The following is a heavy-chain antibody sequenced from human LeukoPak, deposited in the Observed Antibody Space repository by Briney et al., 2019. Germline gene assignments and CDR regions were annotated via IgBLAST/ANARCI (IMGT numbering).Heavy chain of an antibody. D-gene: IGHD6-13*01. CDR3: ARAGLGYSSSWDYYYYMNV. V-gene: IGHV1-2*02. J-gene: IGHJ6*03. CDR1: GYTFTGYY. Sequence: ASVKVSCKASGYTFTGYYMHWVRQAPGQALEWMGWINPNSGGTNNAQKFQGRVTMTRDTSISTVYMELSRLRSDDTAVYYCARAGLGYSSSWDYYYYMNVWGKGTTVTVSS. CDR2: INPNSGGT.